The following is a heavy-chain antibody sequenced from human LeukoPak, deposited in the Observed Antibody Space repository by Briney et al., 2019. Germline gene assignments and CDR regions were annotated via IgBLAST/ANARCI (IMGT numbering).Heavy chain of an antibody. CDR3: ASGYYYDSGYFQH. CDR1: GGSISSGSYY. Sequence: PSETLSLTCTVSGGSISSGSYYWSWIRQPAGKGLEWIGRIYTSGSTNYNPSLKSRVTISVDTSKNQSSLKLSSVTAADTAVYYCASGYYYDSGYFQHWGQGSLVTVSS. J-gene: IGHJ1*01. D-gene: IGHD3-22*01. V-gene: IGHV4-61*02. CDR2: IYTSGST.